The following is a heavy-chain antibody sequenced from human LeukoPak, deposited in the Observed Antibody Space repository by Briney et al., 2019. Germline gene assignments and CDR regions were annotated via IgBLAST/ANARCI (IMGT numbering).Heavy chain of an antibody. D-gene: IGHD3-10*01. V-gene: IGHV4-59*01. J-gene: IGHJ4*02. CDR1: GGSISSYY. Sequence: ASETLSLTCTVSGGSISSYYWSWIRQTPGKGLEWIGYIYYSGSTNYNPSLKSRVTISVDTSKNQFSLKLSSVTAADTAVYYCARIGLYGSGSDYWGQGTLVTVSS. CDR2: IYYSGST. CDR3: ARIGLYGSGSDY.